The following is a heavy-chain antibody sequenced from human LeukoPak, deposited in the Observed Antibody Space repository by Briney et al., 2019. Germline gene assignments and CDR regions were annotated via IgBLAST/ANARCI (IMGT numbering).Heavy chain of an antibody. CDR3: ARDRAGMKWFDP. V-gene: IGHV4-31*03. CDR1: GASTSTRH. D-gene: IGHD6-19*01. J-gene: IGHJ5*02. Sequence: PSETLSLTCTVSGASTSTRHWSWIRQHPGKGLEWIGYIYYSGSTYYNPSLKSRVTISVDTSKNQFSLKLNSVTAADTAVYYCARDRAGMKWFDPWGQGTLVTVSS. CDR2: IYYSGST.